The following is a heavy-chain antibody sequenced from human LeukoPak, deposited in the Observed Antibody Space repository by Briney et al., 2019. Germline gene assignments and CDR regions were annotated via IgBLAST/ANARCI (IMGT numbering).Heavy chain of an antibody. CDR1: GFTFSSYS. D-gene: IGHD3-9*01. CDR3: ARAQWMFDL. Sequence: PGGSLRLSCAASGFTFSSYSMNWVRQAPGKGLEWVSYISSSSKTIYYADSVKGRFTISRHNAKNSLYLQMNSLRYEDSAVYYCARAQWMFDLGGRGTLVTVSS. CDR2: ISSSSKTI. V-gene: IGHV3-48*02. J-gene: IGHJ1*01.